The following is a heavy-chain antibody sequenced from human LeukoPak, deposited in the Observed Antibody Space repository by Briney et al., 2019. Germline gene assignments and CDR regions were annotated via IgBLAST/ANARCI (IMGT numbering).Heavy chain of an antibody. D-gene: IGHD6-13*01. J-gene: IGHJ6*03. CDR1: GGSISSYY. CDR3: AREGGQQLPYYMDV. CDR2: ICYSGST. Sequence: SETLSLTCTVSGGSISSYYWSWIRQPPGKGLEWIGYICYSGSTNYNPSLKSRVTISVDTSKNQFSLKLSSVTAADTAVYYCAREGGQQLPYYMDVWGKGTTVTVSS. V-gene: IGHV4-59*01.